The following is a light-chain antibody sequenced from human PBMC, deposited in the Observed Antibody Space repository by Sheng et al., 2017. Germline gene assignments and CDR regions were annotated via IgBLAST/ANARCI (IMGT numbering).Light chain of an antibody. CDR1: SGPGTYA. Sequence: QLVLTQSPSASASLGASVTLTCTLSSGPGTYAIAWHQQQPEKGPRYLMKVNTDGSHNRGDGIPDRFSGSGSGTERYLTISGLQSEDEADYYCQAWGSGFRVFGGRDQIDR. CDR3: QAWGSGFRV. V-gene: IGLV4-69*01. CDR2: VNTDGSH. J-gene: IGLJ3*02.